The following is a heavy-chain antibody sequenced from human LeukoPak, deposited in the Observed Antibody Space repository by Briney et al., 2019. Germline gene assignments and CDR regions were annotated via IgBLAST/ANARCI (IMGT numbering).Heavy chain of an antibody. J-gene: IGHJ3*02. CDR1: GASVSGSAYY. CDR3: AREPITSGGNDAFDI. D-gene: IGHD3-16*01. CDR2: IYYSGST. V-gene: IGHV4-39*02. Sequence: PPETLSLTCTVSGASVSGSAYYWGWIRQPPGKGLEWIGNIYYSGSTYYNESLESRVTISIDTSKNQFSLKLNSVTAADTAVFYCAREPITSGGNDAFDIWGQGTMVTVSS.